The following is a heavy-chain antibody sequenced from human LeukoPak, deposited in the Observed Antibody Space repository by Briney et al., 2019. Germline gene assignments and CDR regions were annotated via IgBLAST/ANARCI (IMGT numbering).Heavy chain of an antibody. CDR3: ARVYYDILTGYYDVTQKQDYGMDV. CDR2: INPNSGGT. J-gene: IGHJ6*02. Sequence: GASVKVSCKASGYTFTGYYMHWVRQAPGQGLEWMGWINPNSGGTNYAQKFQGRVTMTRDTSISTAYMELSRLRSDDTAVYYCARVYYDILTGYYDVTQKQDYGMDVWGQGTTVTVSS. CDR1: GYTFTGYY. D-gene: IGHD3-9*01. V-gene: IGHV1-2*02.